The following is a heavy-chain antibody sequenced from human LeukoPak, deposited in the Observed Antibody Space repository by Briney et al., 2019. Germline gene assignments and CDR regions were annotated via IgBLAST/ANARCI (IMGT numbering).Heavy chain of an antibody. CDR1: GYTFTIYY. D-gene: IGHD3-22*01. V-gene: IGHV1-46*01. CDR3: ARGPYYYDSSGYSHFQH. CDR2: INPSGGST. J-gene: IGHJ1*01. Sequence: GASVKVSCKASGYTFTIYYMHWVRQAPGQGLEWMGIINPSGGSTSYAQKFQGRVTMTRDTSTSTVYMELSSLRSEDTAVYYCARGPYYYDSSGYSHFQHWGQGTLVTVSS.